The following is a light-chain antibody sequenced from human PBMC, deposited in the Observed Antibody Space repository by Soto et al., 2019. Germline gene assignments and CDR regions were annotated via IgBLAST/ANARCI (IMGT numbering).Light chain of an antibody. J-gene: IGLJ1*01. V-gene: IGLV2-11*01. CDR1: SSDVGGYNY. CDR2: DVT. Sequence: QSALTQPRSVSGSPGQSVTISCTGTSSDVGGYNYVAWYQQHPGKAPKLIIYDVTTRPSGVPDRFSGSKSGSTASLTISGLQADDEADYYCSSHAGSSVVFGTGTKLTV. CDR3: SSHAGSSVV.